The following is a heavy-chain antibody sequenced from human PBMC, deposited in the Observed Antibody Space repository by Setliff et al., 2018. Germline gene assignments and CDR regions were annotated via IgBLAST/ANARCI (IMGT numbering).Heavy chain of an antibody. Sequence: LRLSCAASGFTFSSYSMNWVRQAPGKGLEWVSSISSSSSYIYYADSVKGRFTISRDNAKNSLYLQMNSMRAEDTAVYYCARDRSGCSGVIDYWGQGTLVTVSS. CDR1: GFTFSSYS. CDR2: ISSSSSYI. V-gene: IGHV3-21*01. J-gene: IGHJ4*02. CDR3: ARDRSGCSGVIDY. D-gene: IGHD3-22*01.